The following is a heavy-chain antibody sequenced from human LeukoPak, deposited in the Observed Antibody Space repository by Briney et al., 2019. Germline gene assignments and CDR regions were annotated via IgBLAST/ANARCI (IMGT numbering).Heavy chain of an antibody. CDR2: INPNGGAT. J-gene: IGHJ3*02. CDR1: GYTFSDNY. V-gene: IGHV1-2*06. Sequence: ASGKVSCKASGYTFSDNYIHWFRQAPGHGLEWMGRINPNGGATNYAQTFQGRVSMTSDTSISTAAMELSGLRSDDAAVYYCALSITTSAAGASDICGQGTMVTVSS. CDR3: ALSITTSAAGASDI. D-gene: IGHD1-1*01.